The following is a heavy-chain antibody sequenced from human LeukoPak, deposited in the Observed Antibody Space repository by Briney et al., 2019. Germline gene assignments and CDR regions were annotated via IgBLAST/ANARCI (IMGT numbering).Heavy chain of an antibody. D-gene: IGHD2-21*02. J-gene: IGHJ4*02. CDR3: ARGGGVVVTAIRFDY. Sequence: PSETLSLTCTVSGGSISSGSYYWSWIRQPAGKGLEWIGRIYTSGSTNYNPSLKSRVTMSVDTSKNQFSLKLSSVTAADTAVYYCARGGGVVVTAIRFDYWGQGTLVTVSS. CDR1: GGSISSGSYY. CDR2: IYTSGST. V-gene: IGHV4-61*02.